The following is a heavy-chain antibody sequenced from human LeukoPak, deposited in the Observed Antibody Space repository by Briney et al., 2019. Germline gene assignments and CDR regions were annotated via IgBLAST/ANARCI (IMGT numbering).Heavy chain of an antibody. CDR1: GFTLNKYA. Sequence: GGSLRLSCAASGFTLNKYAMNWVRQAPGKGLEWVSVLIGSSGSTDYADSVKGRFTISRDTSKNTLYLEMNSLRDEDTAIYYCVKGAYDYIEIAYFDYWGQGTRVTVSS. J-gene: IGHJ4*02. CDR2: LIGSSGST. D-gene: IGHD5-12*01. CDR3: VKGAYDYIEIAYFDY. V-gene: IGHV3-23*01.